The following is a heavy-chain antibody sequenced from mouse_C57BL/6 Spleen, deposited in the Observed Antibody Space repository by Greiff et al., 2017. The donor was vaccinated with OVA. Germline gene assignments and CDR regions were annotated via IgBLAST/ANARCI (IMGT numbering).Heavy chain of an antibody. CDR3: TRRRDYDYDGYAMDY. D-gene: IGHD2-4*01. V-gene: IGHV5S21*01. CDR1: GFTFSSYA. CDR2: ISSGGDYI. J-gene: IGHJ4*01. Sequence: EVMLVESGEGLVKPGGSLKLSCAASGFTFSSYAMSWVRQTPEKRLEWVAYISSGGDYIYYADTVKGRFTISRHNARNTLYLQMSSLKSEDTAMYYCTRRRDYDYDGYAMDYWGQGTSVTVSS.